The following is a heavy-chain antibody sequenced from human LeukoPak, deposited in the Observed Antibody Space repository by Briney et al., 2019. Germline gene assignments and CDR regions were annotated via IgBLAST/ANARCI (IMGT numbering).Heavy chain of an antibody. CDR2: IYYSGST. CDR3: ARESLVAAHFDY. CDR1: GGSFTGYY. V-gene: IGHV4-34*01. Sequence: SETLSLTCALYGGSFTGYYWGWIRQPPGKGLEWIGSIYYSGSTYYNPSLKSRVTISVDTSKNQFSLKLSSVTAADTAVYYCARESLVAAHFDYWGQGTLVTVSS. D-gene: IGHD2-2*01. J-gene: IGHJ4*02.